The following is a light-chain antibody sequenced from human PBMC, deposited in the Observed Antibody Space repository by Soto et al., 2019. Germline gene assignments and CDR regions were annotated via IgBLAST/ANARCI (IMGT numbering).Light chain of an antibody. CDR3: EQYLSPPLT. V-gene: IGKV4-1*01. Sequence: DIVLTQSPDSLAVSLGERATINCKSSQSVLYSSSNKNYLAWYQQKPGQPPKLLIYWASIRESGVPDRFSGSRSGTDFTLTFGSLQAEDVAVYYCEQYLSPPLTCGGRTKVEIK. CDR2: WAS. CDR1: QSVLYSSSNKNY. J-gene: IGKJ4*01.